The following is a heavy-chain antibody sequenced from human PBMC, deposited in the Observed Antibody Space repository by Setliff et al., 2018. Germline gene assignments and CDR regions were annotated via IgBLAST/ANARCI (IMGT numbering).Heavy chain of an antibody. Sequence: PSETLSLTCTVSGGSISSGTFYWTWLRQPAGKGLEWTGHIYSSGNINYNPSLVSRVTISIDTSKSQFSLRLSSVTAADTAVYYCARQRRIWNDLDYFDYWGQGTLVTVSS. J-gene: IGHJ4*02. CDR3: ARQRRIWNDLDYFDY. V-gene: IGHV4-61*09. D-gene: IGHD1-1*01. CDR2: IYSSGNI. CDR1: GGSISSGTFY.